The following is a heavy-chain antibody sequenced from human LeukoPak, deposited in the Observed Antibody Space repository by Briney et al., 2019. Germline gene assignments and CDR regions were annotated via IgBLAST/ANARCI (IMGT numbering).Heavy chain of an antibody. CDR1: GFTFSSYA. J-gene: IGHJ4*02. Sequence: GSLRLSCAASGFTFSSYAMSWVRQAPGKGLEWVSVISGSGGSTYYADSVKGRFTISRDNSKNTLYLQMNSLRAEDTAVYYCAKDLSDIVVVPAAGDWGQGTLVTVSS. CDR3: AKDLSDIVVVPAAGD. V-gene: IGHV3-23*01. D-gene: IGHD2-2*01. CDR2: ISGSGGST.